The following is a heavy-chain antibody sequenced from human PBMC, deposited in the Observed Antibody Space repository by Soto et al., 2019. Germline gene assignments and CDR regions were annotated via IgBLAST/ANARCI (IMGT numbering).Heavy chain of an antibody. V-gene: IGHV3-30*18. CDR2: ISYDGSNK. D-gene: IGHD5-12*01. CDR1: GFTFSSYG. Sequence: GGSLRLSCAASGFTFSSYGMHWVRQAPGKGLEWVAVISYDGSNKYYADSVKGRFTISRDNSKNTLYLQMNGLRAEDTAVYYCAKDHIVATIKQPPHFDYWGQGTLVTVSS. CDR3: AKDHIVATIKQPPHFDY. J-gene: IGHJ4*02.